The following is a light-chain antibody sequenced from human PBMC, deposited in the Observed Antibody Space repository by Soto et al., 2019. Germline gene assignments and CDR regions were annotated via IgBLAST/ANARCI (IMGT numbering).Light chain of an antibody. CDR3: QQYNSYSRT. J-gene: IGKJ1*01. CDR1: QSISSS. CDR2: KAS. V-gene: IGKV1-5*03. Sequence: DIQMTQSPSTLSASVGDRVTITCRASQSISSSLAWYQQKPGKAPKLLIYKASSLESGVPSRFSGSGSGTEFTLTISSLQADDFATYYCQQYNSYSRTFGQGTKVEIK.